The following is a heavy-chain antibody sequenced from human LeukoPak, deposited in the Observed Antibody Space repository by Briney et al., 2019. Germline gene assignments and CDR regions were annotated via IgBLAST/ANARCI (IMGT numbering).Heavy chain of an antibody. D-gene: IGHD4-17*01. CDR2: ISSGTSYI. V-gene: IGHV3-21*04. Sequence: GGSLRLSCAASGFTFNTYTMNWVRQAPGKGLEWVSSISSGTSYIYYADSVKGRFTISRDNSKNTLYLQMNSLRAEDTAVYYCARSYGDQDYWGQGTLVTVSS. J-gene: IGHJ4*02. CDR1: GFTFNTYT. CDR3: ARSYGDQDY.